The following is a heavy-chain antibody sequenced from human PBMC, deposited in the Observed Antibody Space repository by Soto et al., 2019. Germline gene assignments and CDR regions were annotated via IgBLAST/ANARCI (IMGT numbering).Heavy chain of an antibody. CDR2: ISGSGGST. V-gene: IGHV3-23*01. J-gene: IGHJ4*02. CDR1: GFTFSSYA. CDR3: AKETLGADRRPDIVVVVAATVDY. D-gene: IGHD2-15*01. Sequence: GGSLRLSCAASGFTFSSYAMSWVRQAPGKGLEWVSAISGSGGSTYYADSVKGRFTISRDNSKNTLYLQMNSLRAEDTAVYYCAKETLGADRRPDIVVVVAATVDYWGQGTLVTVSS.